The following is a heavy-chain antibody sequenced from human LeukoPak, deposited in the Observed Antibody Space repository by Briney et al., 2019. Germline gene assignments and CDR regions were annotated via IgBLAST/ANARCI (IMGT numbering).Heavy chain of an antibody. Sequence: QAGGSLRLSCAASGFTVSSNYMSWVRQAPGKGLEWVSVIYSGGSTYYADSVKGRFTISRDNRKNSLYLQMNSLRTEDTAFYYCAKDKVSGSNPGYFQHWGQGTLVTVSS. CDR2: IYSGGST. D-gene: IGHD2-2*01. CDR3: AKDKVSGSNPGYFQH. V-gene: IGHV3-53*05. CDR1: GFTVSSNY. J-gene: IGHJ1*01.